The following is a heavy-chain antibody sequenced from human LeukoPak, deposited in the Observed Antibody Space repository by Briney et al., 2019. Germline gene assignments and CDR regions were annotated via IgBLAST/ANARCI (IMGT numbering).Heavy chain of an antibody. J-gene: IGHJ4*02. CDR2: INHSGST. CDR3: ARGGYREPEELDY. CDR1: GFTFSNYG. D-gene: IGHD6-13*01. V-gene: IGHV4-34*01. Sequence: GTLRLSCAASGFTFSNYGMSWVRQAPGKGLEWIGEINHSGSTYYNPSLKSRVTISVDTSKNQFSLKLSSVTAADTAVYYCARGGYREPEELDYWGQGTLVIVSS.